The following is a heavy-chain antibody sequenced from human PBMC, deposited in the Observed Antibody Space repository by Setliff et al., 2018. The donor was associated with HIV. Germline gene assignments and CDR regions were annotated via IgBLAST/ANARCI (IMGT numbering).Heavy chain of an antibody. J-gene: IGHJ4*02. V-gene: IGHV4-4*07. CDR1: DSGTYY. CDR2: VSSRGDT. Sequence: PSETLSLTCTVSDSGTYYWSWIRQPAGKGLEWIGRVSSRGDTNYNPSLTSRGTMSVDTSKNQFSLKLTSVTASDTAVYYCARAAAGNTGPFDLWGQGSPVTVSS. CDR3: ARAAAGNTGPFDL. D-gene: IGHD4-17*01.